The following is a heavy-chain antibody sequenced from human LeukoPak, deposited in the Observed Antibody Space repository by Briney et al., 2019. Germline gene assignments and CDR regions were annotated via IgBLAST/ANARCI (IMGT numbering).Heavy chain of an antibody. V-gene: IGHV3-9*01. CDR3: ARDLEMDY. Sequence: GGSLRLSCAASGFTFHDYAMHWVRQAPGKGLEWVSGLSWNSAGIGYADSVRGRFTISRDNAKNSLYLQMNSLRAEDTAVYYCARDLEMDYWGQGTLVTVSS. CDR1: GFTFHDYA. CDR2: LSWNSAGI. J-gene: IGHJ4*02.